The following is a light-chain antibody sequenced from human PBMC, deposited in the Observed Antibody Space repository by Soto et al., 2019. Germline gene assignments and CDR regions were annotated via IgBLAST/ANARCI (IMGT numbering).Light chain of an antibody. J-gene: IGKJ4*01. V-gene: IGKV1-39*01. Sequence: DIQMTQSPSSLSASVGDRVTITCRASQSISIYLNWYQQKPGKAPKVLIYAASSLQSGVPSRFSGSEAGTDFALTISSLQPEDFATYFCQQSYTTPLTFGGGTKVDIK. CDR3: QQSYTTPLT. CDR1: QSISIY. CDR2: AAS.